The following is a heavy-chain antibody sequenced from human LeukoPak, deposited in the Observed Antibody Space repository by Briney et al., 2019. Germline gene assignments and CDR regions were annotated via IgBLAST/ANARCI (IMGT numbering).Heavy chain of an antibody. CDR2: IIPNSGAT. J-gene: IGHJ4*02. D-gene: IGHD1-26*01. CDR1: GYTFTHHY. Sequence: ASVKVSCKASGYTFTHHYMHLVRQAPGQGLEWIGWIIPNSGATNYGQKFQGRVTMPRDTSIRTAYMELSRLRSDDTAVYYCARDHSGSYYGAGYWGQGTLVTVSS. V-gene: IGHV1-2*02. CDR3: ARDHSGSYYGAGY.